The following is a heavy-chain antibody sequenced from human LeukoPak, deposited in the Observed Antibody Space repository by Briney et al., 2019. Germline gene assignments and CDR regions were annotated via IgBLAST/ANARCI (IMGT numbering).Heavy chain of an antibody. V-gene: IGHV3-48*03. CDR1: GFTFSSYE. CDR2: ISSSGSTI. CDR3: ARDKTHDYGDYSAFDI. J-gene: IGHJ3*02. D-gene: IGHD4-17*01. Sequence: GGSLRLSCAASGFTFSSYEMNWVRQAPGKGLEWVSYISSSGSTIYYADSVKGRFTISRDNAKNSLYLQMNSLRAEDTAVYYCARDKTHDYGDYSAFDIWGQGTMVTVSS.